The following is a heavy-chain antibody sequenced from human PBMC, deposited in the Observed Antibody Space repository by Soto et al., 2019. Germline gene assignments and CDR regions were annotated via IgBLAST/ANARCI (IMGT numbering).Heavy chain of an antibody. CDR3: ARDGTTLNMGYYYYYGMDV. CDR2: ISSSSSYI. D-gene: IGHD1-1*01. J-gene: IGHJ6*02. CDR1: GFTFSSYS. Sequence: GGSLRLSCAASGFTFSSYSMNWVRQAPGKGLEWVSSISSSSSYIYYADSVKGRFTISRDNAKNSLYLQMNSLRAEDTAVYYCARDGTTLNMGYYYYYGMDVWGQGTTVTVSS. V-gene: IGHV3-21*01.